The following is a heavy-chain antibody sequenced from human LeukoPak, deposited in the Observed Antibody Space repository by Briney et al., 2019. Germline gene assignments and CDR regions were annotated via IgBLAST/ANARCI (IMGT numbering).Heavy chain of an antibody. CDR2: ISSSGSYI. Sequence: GGSLRLSCAASGFTFSSYSMNWVRQAPGKGLEWVSSISSSGSYIYYADSVKGRFTISRDNAKNSLYLQMNSLRAEDTAVYYCARGYDKAFDIWGRGTMVTVSS. D-gene: IGHD3-10*01. CDR1: GFTFSSYS. CDR3: ARGYDKAFDI. V-gene: IGHV3-21*01. J-gene: IGHJ3*02.